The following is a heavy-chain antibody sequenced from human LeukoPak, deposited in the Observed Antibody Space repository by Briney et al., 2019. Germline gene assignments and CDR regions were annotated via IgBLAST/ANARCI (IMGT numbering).Heavy chain of an antibody. J-gene: IGHJ4*02. CDR1: GFTFSSYG. CDR3: AKGPNRFLEWLAYFDY. V-gene: IGHV3-30*02. CDR2: IRYDGSNK. Sequence: PGGSLRLSCAASGFTFSSYGMHWVRQAPGKGLEWVAFIRYDGSNKYYADSVKGRFTISRDNSENTLYLQMNSLRAEDTAVYYCAKGPNRFLEWLAYFDYWGQGTLVTVSS. D-gene: IGHD3-3*01.